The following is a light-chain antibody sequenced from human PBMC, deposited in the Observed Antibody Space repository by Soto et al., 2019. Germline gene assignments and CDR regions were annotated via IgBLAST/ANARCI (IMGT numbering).Light chain of an antibody. V-gene: IGLV2-14*03. Sequence: QLVLTQPASVSGSPGQSITISCTGTSSDVAAYNFVSWYQQHPGEVPKLMIYEVIKRPSGISDRFSGSKSGNTASLTIPGLQAEDEADYYCSAYTHSNTVIFGGGTKLTVL. CDR2: EVI. CDR1: SSDVAAYNF. J-gene: IGLJ2*01. CDR3: SAYTHSNTVI.